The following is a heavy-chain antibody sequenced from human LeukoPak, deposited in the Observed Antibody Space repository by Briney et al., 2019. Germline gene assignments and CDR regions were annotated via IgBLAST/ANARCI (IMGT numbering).Heavy chain of an antibody. CDR3: ARARRDSGYYKVDY. V-gene: IGHV4-34*01. CDR2: INHSVSA. J-gene: IGHJ4*02. CDR1: GGSSSGSY. D-gene: IGHD3-3*01. Sequence: KPSDTLSLTCAVYGGSSSGSYWSWIRQPPGKGLEWSGEINHSVSANHHPPLKTRVTLSIDKSKNQFSLNLNSVTAADTAVYYCARARRDSGYYKVDYWGQGTLVTVSS.